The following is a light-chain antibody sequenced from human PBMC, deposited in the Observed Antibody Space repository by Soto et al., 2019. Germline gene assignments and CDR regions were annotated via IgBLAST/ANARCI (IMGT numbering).Light chain of an antibody. CDR1: QSIGSW. CDR3: QQYNTYPMYT. Sequence: DIQMTQSPSTLSASVGDRVTITCRASQSIGSWLAWYQQKPGKAPKLLIYDASNLQSGVPSRFSGSGSGTDFTLTISSLQPDDFARYFCQQYNTYPMYTFGQGTRLEI. V-gene: IGKV1-5*01. J-gene: IGKJ2*01. CDR2: DAS.